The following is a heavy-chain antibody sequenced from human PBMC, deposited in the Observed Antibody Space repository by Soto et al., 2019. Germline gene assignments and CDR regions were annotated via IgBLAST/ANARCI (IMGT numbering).Heavy chain of an antibody. V-gene: IGHV1-18*01. CDR3: AESMGGSGTYVS. D-gene: IGHD3-10*01. CDR2: ISNYNGIT. Sequence: QVELVQFGAEVKKPGASVKVSCKASGYIFTSYGISWVRQAPGEGLEWLGWISNYNGITNYAQKVQGRVTLTTDRSTRTSYTELRSLRSDDTAVYYCAESMGGSGTYVSWGQGTLVTVSS. CDR1: GYIFTSYG. J-gene: IGHJ4*02.